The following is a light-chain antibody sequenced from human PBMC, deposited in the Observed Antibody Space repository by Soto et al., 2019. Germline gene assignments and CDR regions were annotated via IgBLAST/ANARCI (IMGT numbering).Light chain of an antibody. J-gene: IGKJ1*01. CDR3: QHYVTSPTT. CDR1: QSVTSNY. Sequence: EIVLTQSPGTLSLSPGERATLSCGASQSVTSNYLAWYQQKPGQAPRLLIFGASIRVTGIPDRFIGSGSGTGFTLTISRLEPEDFAVYYCQHYVTSPTTFGQGTKVDIK. CDR2: GAS. V-gene: IGKV3-20*01.